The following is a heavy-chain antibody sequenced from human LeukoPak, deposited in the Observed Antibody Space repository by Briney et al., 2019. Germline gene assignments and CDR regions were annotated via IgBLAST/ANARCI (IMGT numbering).Heavy chain of an antibody. CDR3: ARSYYYGSGSYNYHYYYGMDV. CDR2: IYYSGST. J-gene: IGHJ6*02. V-gene: IGHV4-30-4*01. Sequence: SQTLSLTCTVSGGSISSGDYYWSWIRQPPGKGLEWIGYIYYSGSTYYNPSLKSRVTISVDTSKNQFSLKLSSVTAADTAVYYCARSYYYGSGSYNYHYYYGMDVWGQGTTVTVSS. CDR1: GGSISSGDYY. D-gene: IGHD3-10*01.